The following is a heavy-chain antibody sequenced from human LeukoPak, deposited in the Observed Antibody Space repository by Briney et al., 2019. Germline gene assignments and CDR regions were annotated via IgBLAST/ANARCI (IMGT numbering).Heavy chain of an antibody. D-gene: IGHD1-14*01. Sequence: SETLSLTCTVSGGSISSYYWSWVRQSPVKGLEWLGYIFPSGSAFYNPSLESRVTISLDTSENQFSLRLSSVTAADTAVYYCARRNHYFYYMDVWGKGTTVTVSS. V-gene: IGHV4-4*09. J-gene: IGHJ6*03. CDR3: ARRNHYFYYMDV. CDR1: GGSISSYY. CDR2: IFPSGSA.